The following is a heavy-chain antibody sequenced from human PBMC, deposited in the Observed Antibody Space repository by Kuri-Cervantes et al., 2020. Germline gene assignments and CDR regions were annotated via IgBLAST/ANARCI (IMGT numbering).Heavy chain of an antibody. V-gene: IGHV1-18*01. D-gene: IGHD6-19*01. Sequence: AAVKVSCKASGYTFTRYDINWVRQAPGQGLEWMGWISAYNGDTNYAQKLQGRVTMTTDTSTSTAYMELRSLRSDDTAVYYCARDLYSSGWYGGAFDIWGQGTMVTVSS. CDR2: ISAYNGDT. CDR1: GYTFTRYD. CDR3: ARDLYSSGWYGGAFDI. J-gene: IGHJ3*02.